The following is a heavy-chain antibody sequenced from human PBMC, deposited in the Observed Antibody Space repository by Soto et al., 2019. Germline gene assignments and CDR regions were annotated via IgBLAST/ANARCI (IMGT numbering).Heavy chain of an antibody. CDR2: IYWDDDT. CDR1: GFSFSADGVG. D-gene: IGHD3-16*01. V-gene: IGHV2-5*02. J-gene: IGHJ3*01. CDR3: AHAFGGTSWPNDAFDV. Sequence: SGPTLVNPTQTLTLTCIFSGFSFSADGVGVGWIRQPPGKTLEWLALIYWDDDTRYRPSLKSRLTITKDSSKNQVVLTMTNMDPLDTATYYCAHAFGGTSWPNDAFDVWGQGTVVTVSS.